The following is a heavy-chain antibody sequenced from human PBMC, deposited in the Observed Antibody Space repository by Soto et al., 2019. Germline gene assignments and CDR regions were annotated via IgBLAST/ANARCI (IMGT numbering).Heavy chain of an antibody. CDR1: GFTFANYA. D-gene: IGHD3-10*01. J-gene: IGHJ6*02. Sequence: VQLLESGGGLVQPGGSLGLSCAGSGFTFANYAMSWVRQAPGKGLEWVSVLSNSGGTTYYADSVKGRFTISRDNFKNTLYLQLDSLRAEDPAIYYCARFEGGASGTYGLDVWGQGTTVTVSS. CDR3: ARFEGGASGTYGLDV. CDR2: LSNSGGTT. V-gene: IGHV3-23*01.